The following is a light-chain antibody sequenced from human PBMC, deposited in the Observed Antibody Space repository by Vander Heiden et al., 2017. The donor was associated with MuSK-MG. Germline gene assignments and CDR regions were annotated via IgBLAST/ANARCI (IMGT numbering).Light chain of an antibody. Sequence: DIQMTQSPSTLSASVGDRVTITCRASQSIGSWLAWYQQKPGKAPNLLIYYASTLKSGVPSRFSGSGSGTEFTLTISSLQPDDFATYYCLMDYSYQWAFGQGTKVEIK. CDR2: YAS. CDR3: LMDYSYQWA. CDR1: QSIGSW. J-gene: IGKJ1*01. V-gene: IGKV1-5*01.